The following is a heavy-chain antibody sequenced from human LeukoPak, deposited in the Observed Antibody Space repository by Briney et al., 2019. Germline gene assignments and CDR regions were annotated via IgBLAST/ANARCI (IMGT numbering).Heavy chain of an antibody. CDR1: GGTFSTSG. CDR3: ARDDTNSPSRF. J-gene: IGHJ4*02. D-gene: IGHD2-2*01. CDR2: IIPILGTA. Sequence: ASVKVSCKASGGTFSTSGINWVRQAPGQGLEWMGRIIPILGTADYAQKFQGRVTISADEYTSSAHLELSSLRHEDTAMYYCARDDTNSPSRFWGQGTLVTVSS. V-gene: IGHV1-69*11.